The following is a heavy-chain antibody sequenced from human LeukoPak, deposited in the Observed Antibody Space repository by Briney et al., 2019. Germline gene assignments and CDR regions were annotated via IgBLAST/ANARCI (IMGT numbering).Heavy chain of an antibody. D-gene: IGHD3-22*01. V-gene: IGHV3-30*17. J-gene: IGHJ6*03. CDR1: GFTFSTYA. CDR3: ARASYYRALFHYYMDV. Sequence: GRSLRLSCAASGFTFSTYAMHWVRQAPGMGPEWVAVISDDGSNRYFADSVKGRFTISRDNSRNTLYLQMNSLTAEDSAVYYCARASYYRALFHYYMDVWGQGTTVTVSS. CDR2: ISDDGSNR.